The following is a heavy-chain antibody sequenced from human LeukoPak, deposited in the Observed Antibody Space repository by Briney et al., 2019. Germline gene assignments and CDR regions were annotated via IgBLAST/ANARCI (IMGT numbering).Heavy chain of an antibody. J-gene: IGHJ3*02. CDR2: IIPILGIA. CDR3: ARVYYDILTGLGFDI. V-gene: IGHV1-69*04. D-gene: IGHD3-9*01. CDR1: GGTFSSYA. Sequence: SVKVSCKASGGTFSSYAISWVRQAPGQGLEWMGRIIPILGIANYAQKFQGRVTITADKSTSTAYMELSSLRSEDTAVYYCARVYYDILTGLGFDIWGQGTMVTVSS.